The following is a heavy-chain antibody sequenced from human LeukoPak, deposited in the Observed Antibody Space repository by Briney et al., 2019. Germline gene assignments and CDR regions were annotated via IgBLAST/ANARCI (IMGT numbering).Heavy chain of an antibody. V-gene: IGHV3-11*01. CDR3: AKSFGPVIAAAGTGAD. Sequence: GGSLRLSCAASGFTFSDYYMSWIAQAPGKGLGGVSYISSSGSTIYYADSVKGRFTISRDNSKNTLYLQMNSLRVEDTAIYYCAKSFGPVIAAAGTGADWGQGTLVTVSS. CDR1: GFTFSDYY. J-gene: IGHJ4*02. CDR2: ISSSGSTI. D-gene: IGHD6-13*01.